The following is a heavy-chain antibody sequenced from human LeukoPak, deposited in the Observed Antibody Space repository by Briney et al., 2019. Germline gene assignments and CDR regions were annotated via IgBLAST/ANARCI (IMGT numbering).Heavy chain of an antibody. J-gene: IGHJ2*01. D-gene: IGHD6-19*01. CDR2: VNSEGTST. CDR1: GFTFSSHW. Sequence: GGSLRLSCAASGFTFSSHWMHWVRQPPGKGLMWVSRVNSEGTSTTYADSVKGRFTISRDNAKNTLYLQINSLRAEDTAVYYCVSTVDYWCFDLWGRGTLVTVSS. V-gene: IGHV3-74*01. CDR3: VSTVDYWCFDL.